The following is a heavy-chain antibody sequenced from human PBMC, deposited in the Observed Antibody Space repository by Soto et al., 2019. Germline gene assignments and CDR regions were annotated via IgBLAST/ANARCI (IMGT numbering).Heavy chain of an antibody. Sequence: PSETLSLTCTVSGTSIGNYYWSWIRQPPGKGLEWIGYIYYSGSTNYNPSLKSRATISVDTSKKQFSLKVKSVTAADTAVYYCASAAQVWLPFDSWGQGTLVTVS. CDR3: ASAAQVWLPFDS. J-gene: IGHJ4*02. CDR1: GTSIGNYY. V-gene: IGHV4-59*01. CDR2: IYYSGST. D-gene: IGHD6-25*01.